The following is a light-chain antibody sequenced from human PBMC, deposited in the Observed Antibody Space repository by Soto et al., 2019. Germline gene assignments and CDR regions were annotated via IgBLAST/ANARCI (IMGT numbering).Light chain of an antibody. J-gene: IGKJ1*01. CDR3: QQYHNWPKT. V-gene: IGKV3-15*01. CDR2: GSS. Sequence: EIVMTQSPATLSVPTGERATLSFRYSQSVTSNLAWYHQKPGQAPRLLIYGSSTRATGIPARVSGSGSGTEFTLTISSLQPEDFAVYFCQQYHNWPKTFGQGTKVDI. CDR1: QSVTSN.